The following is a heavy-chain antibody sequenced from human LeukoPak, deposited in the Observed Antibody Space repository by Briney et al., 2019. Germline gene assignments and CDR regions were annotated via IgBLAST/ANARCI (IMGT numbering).Heavy chain of an antibody. D-gene: IGHD1-1*01. CDR1: GFTFSIYA. Sequence: PGGSLRLSCAASGFTFSIYAMSWVGQAPGKGLEGVAAITGSGSSTYYADSVKGRFTISRDNSENTLYLQTNSLRVEDTAVYYCAKDRSGTTSDSWGQGTLVTVSS. CDR2: ITGSGSST. CDR3: AKDRSGTTSDS. J-gene: IGHJ5*01. V-gene: IGHV3-23*01.